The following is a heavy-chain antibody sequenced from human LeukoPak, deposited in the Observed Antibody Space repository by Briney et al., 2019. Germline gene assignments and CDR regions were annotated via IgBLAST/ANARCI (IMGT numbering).Heavy chain of an antibody. V-gene: IGHV3-53*01. Sequence: GGSLRLSCAASGFTVSSNYMSWVRQAPGKGLEWVSVIYSGGSTYYADSVKGRFTISRDNSKNTLYLQMNSLRAEDTAVYYCAKDRSSSGSYFDYWGQGTLVTVSS. CDR2: IYSGGST. CDR3: AKDRSSSGSYFDY. D-gene: IGHD3-10*01. J-gene: IGHJ4*02. CDR1: GFTVSSNY.